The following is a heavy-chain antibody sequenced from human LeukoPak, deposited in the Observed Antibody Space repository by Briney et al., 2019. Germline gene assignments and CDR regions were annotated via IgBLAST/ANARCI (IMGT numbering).Heavy chain of an antibody. CDR3: ARGRPLARAARFDY. J-gene: IGHJ4*02. Sequence: SETLSLTCAVYGGSFSGYYWSWIRKPPGKGLEWIGEINHSGSTNYNPSLKSRVTISVDTSKNQFSLKLSSVTAADTAVYYCARGRPLARAARFDYWGQGTQVTVSS. CDR2: INHSGST. CDR1: GGSFSGYY. V-gene: IGHV4-34*01. D-gene: IGHD5-18*01.